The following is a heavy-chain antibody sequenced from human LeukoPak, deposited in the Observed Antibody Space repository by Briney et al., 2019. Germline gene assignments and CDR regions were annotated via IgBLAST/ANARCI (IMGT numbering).Heavy chain of an antibody. Sequence: GGSLRLSCAASGFSFSSYWMTWVRQVPGKGLEWVANIKEDGSERKYVDSVKGRFTISRDNAKNSLYLQMNSLRAEDTAVYYCASPAAMVAFDIWGQGTMVTVSS. CDR3: ASPAAMVAFDI. CDR1: GFSFSSYW. V-gene: IGHV3-7*01. D-gene: IGHD2-2*01. J-gene: IGHJ3*02. CDR2: IKEDGSER.